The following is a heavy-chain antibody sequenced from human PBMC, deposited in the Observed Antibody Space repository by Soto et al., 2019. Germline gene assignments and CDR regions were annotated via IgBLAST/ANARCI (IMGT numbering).Heavy chain of an antibody. CDR1: GGSFSGYY. J-gene: IGHJ6*03. Sequence: SETLSLTCAVYGGSFSGYYWSWIRQPPGKGLEWIGEINHSGSTNYNPSVKRRVSISVDTAKNQFSLKLSSVTAADTAVYYCARGLYSSSWRGGYYYYYMDVWGKGTTVTVSS. V-gene: IGHV4-34*01. CDR3: ARGLYSSSWRGGYYYYYMDV. D-gene: IGHD6-13*01. CDR2: INHSGST.